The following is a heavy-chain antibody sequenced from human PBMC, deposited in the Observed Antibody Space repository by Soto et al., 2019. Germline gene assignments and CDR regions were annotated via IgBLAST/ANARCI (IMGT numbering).Heavy chain of an antibody. CDR2: VNPSGGHT. D-gene: IGHD2-21*02. Sequence: QVQLMQSGAEVKKPGASVKVSCKASGDTFTDYYIHWVRQAPGQGLEWMETVNPSGGHTTYAQHFLGRVTMTRDTSTRTLYMELTSLTSDDTAVYYCARGGHVVVVTAAVDYWGQGTLVTVSS. V-gene: IGHV1-46*01. CDR1: GDTFTDYY. CDR3: ARGGHVVVVTAAVDY. J-gene: IGHJ4*02.